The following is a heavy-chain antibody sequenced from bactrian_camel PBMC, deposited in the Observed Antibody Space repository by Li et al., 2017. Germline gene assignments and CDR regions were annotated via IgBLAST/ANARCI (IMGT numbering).Heavy chain of an antibody. J-gene: IGHJ4*01. CDR2: INSGGGST. CDR3: ANSRERYSDYVHVY. Sequence: VQLVESGGGSVEPGGSLRLSCVASGFAFSRADMSWFRQAPGKGLEWVSAINSGGGSTYYADSVKGRFTISRDNAKNTLYLHLNSLKTEDTAMYYCANSRERYSDYVHVYWGQGTQVTVS. CDR1: GFAFSRAD. D-gene: IGHD4*01. V-gene: IGHV3S40*01.